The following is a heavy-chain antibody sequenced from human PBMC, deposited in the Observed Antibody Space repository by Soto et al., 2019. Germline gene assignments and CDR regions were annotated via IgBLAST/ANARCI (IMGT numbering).Heavy chain of an antibody. CDR3: APYYNYWKI. Sequence: EVQLVQSGAEVKKPGESLKISCKASGYNFARSSIGWVRQMPGKGLEWVAIIYPGSSEITYSPSFQGQVTISADMSISTAYLQWSSLNASDTAIYYCAPYYNYWKIWGQGTLVTVSS. J-gene: IGHJ4*02. D-gene: IGHD3-3*01. CDR1: GYNFARSS. CDR2: IYPGSSEI. V-gene: IGHV5-51*01.